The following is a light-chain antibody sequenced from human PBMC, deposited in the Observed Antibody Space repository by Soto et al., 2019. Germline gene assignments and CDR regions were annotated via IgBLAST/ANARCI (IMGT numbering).Light chain of an antibody. CDR1: QSISSY. V-gene: IGKV1-39*01. J-gene: IGKJ1*01. CDR3: QQKET. Sequence: DIQMTQSPSSLSASVGDRVTITCRASQSISSYLNWYQQKAGKAPKLLIYAASSLQSGVPSRFSGSGSGTDFTLTISSLQPEDFATYYCQQKETFGQGTKVDIK. CDR2: AAS.